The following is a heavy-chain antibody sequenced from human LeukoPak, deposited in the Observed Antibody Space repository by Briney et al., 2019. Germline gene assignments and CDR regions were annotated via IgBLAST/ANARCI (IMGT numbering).Heavy chain of an antibody. CDR2: IYYSGST. J-gene: IGHJ4*02. D-gene: IGHD2/OR15-2a*01. CDR3: ARELKVGNTGYYFDY. Sequence: SEALSLTCSVSSGSISDYYWSWIRQPPGKGLEWIGYIYYSGSTNYNPSLKSRVTILVDMSKNQFSLKMSSVTAADTAVYYCARELKVGNTGYYFDYWGQGTLVTVSS. CDR1: SGSISDYY. V-gene: IGHV4-59*01.